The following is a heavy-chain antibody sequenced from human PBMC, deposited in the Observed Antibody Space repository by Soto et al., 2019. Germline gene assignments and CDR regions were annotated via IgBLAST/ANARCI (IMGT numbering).Heavy chain of an antibody. CDR3: ARVVPGAEAWFGP. CDR2: INADNGNT. J-gene: IGHJ5*02. V-gene: IGHV1-3*01. CDR1: GFTFTRCA. D-gene: IGHD2-2*01. Sequence: ASVKVSCKASGFTFTRCAIHWVRQAPGQRLEWMGWINADNGNTKYSQKLQGRVTITRDTSTTTAYMELRSLRSDDTAVYYCARVVPGAEAWFGPWGQGTLVTVSS.